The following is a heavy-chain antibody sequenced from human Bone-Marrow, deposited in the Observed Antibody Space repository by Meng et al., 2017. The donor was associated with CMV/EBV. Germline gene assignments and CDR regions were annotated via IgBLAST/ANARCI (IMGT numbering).Heavy chain of an antibody. CDR1: AYSFTNYW. CDR2: IYPGDSET. V-gene: IGHV5-51*01. D-gene: IGHD3-3*01. J-gene: IGHJ4*02. Sequence: GGSLRLSCKASAYSFTNYWIGWVRQMPGKGLEWVGIIYPGDSETKYSPSFEGQVTISVDTSIDTAYLQWSSLKASDTAIYYCARHFDGAGFLEWYFDYWGQGTLVTVSS. CDR3: ARHFDGAGFLEWYFDY.